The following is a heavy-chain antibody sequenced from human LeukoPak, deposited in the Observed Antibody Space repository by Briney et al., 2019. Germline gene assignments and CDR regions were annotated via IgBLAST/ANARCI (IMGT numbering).Heavy chain of an antibody. V-gene: IGHV3-23*01. D-gene: IGHD7-27*01. CDR2: ISGSGGST. Sequence: GGSLRLSCAASGFTFSSYAMSWVRQAPGKGLEWVSAISGSGGSTYYADSVKGRFTISRDNSKNTLYLQMNSLRAEDTAIYYCAKGTANWGSYYMDVWGKGTTVTVS. CDR1: GFTFSSYA. CDR3: AKGTANWGSYYMDV. J-gene: IGHJ6*03.